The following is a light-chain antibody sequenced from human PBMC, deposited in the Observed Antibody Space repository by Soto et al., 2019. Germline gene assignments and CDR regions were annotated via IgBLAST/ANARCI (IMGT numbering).Light chain of an antibody. CDR2: AAS. V-gene: IGKV1-39*01. Sequence: DIQMTQSPSSLSASVGDRVTITCRASQSISNFLNWYQLKPGKAPNLLIYAASSLQSGVPSRFSGSGSGTDFTLTISSLQPEDFATYFCQHSSSLPITFGRGTRLEIK. CDR1: QSISNF. CDR3: QHSSSLPIT. J-gene: IGKJ5*01.